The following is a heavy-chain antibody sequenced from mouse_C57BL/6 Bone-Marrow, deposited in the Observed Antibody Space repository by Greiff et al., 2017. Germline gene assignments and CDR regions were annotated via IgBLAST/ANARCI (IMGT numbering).Heavy chain of an antibody. CDR2: INPDSSTI. V-gene: IGHV4-1*01. Sequence: DVKLLESGGGLVQPGGSLKLSCAASGIGFSRYWMSWVRRAPGKGLEWIGEINPDSSTINYAPSLKDKFIISRDNAKNTLYLQMSKVRSEDTALYYCARPFYDGYWGYAMDYWGQGTSVTVSS. CDR3: ARPFYDGYWGYAMDY. D-gene: IGHD2-3*01. J-gene: IGHJ4*01. CDR1: GIGFSRYW.